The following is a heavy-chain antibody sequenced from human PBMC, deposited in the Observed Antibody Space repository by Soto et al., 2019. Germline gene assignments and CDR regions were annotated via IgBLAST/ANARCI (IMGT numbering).Heavy chain of an antibody. D-gene: IGHD3-3*02. CDR3: AVTDLPFRPLTEPTENGMDV. CDR2: IVVVNGNT. Sequence: ELVQSGPEAREPGTSVKVSCRASGFSFGDSAVQWVRQGRGQRLEWIGWIVVVNGNTNYAQKFEGLVTLTRAASTSTSHLELTSLSSEDTAVYFCAVTDLPFRPLTEPTENGMDVWGQGTTVTVSS. J-gene: IGHJ6*02. CDR1: GFSFGDSA. V-gene: IGHV1-58*01.